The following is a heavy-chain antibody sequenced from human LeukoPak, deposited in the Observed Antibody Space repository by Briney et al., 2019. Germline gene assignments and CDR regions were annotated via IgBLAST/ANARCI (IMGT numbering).Heavy chain of an antibody. J-gene: IGHJ4*02. D-gene: IGHD6-13*01. Sequence: SETLSLTCTVSGGSISSSSYYWGWNRQPPGKGLEWIGSIYYSGSTYYNPSLKSRVTISVDTSKNQFSLKLSSVTAADTAVYYCARHIAAAGIGYFDYWGQGTLVTVSS. CDR3: ARHIAAAGIGYFDY. CDR2: IYYSGST. V-gene: IGHV4-39*01. CDR1: GGSISSSSYY.